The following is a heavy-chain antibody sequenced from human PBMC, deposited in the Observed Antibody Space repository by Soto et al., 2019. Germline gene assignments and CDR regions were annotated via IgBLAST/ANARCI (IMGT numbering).Heavy chain of an antibody. V-gene: IGHV1-69*02. D-gene: IGHD3-9*01. CDR2: VITVLGIT. CDR3: ARVYFSPTGGHLRPYYSFMAF. J-gene: IGHJ6*03. CDR1: GGTLSSYT. Sequence: SVKVSCKASGGTLSSYTISWVRQAPGQGLEWMGRVITVLGITNYAQKFQGRVTITADKSTSTAYMELSSLRSEDTAVYYCARVYFSPTGGHLRPYYSFMAFWGKGTTVTVPS.